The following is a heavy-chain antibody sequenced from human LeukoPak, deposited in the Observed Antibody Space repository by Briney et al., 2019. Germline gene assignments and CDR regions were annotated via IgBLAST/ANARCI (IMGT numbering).Heavy chain of an antibody. CDR3: TTKVIRGNSGDDYDD. CDR2: ISCDGNDK. J-gene: IGHJ4*02. V-gene: IGHV3-30*03. Sequence: GGSLRLSCAASGVTLSSYGMHWVRQGPGKGLEWVALISCDGNDKLYGDSVKGRFTISRDDSKSTLYLQMNSLRAEDTAVYYCTTKVIRGNSGDDYDDWGQGTLVTASS. D-gene: IGHD5-12*01. CDR1: GVTLSSYG.